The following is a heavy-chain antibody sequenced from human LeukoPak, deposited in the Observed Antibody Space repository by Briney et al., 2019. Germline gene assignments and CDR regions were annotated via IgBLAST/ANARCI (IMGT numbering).Heavy chain of an antibody. CDR1: GFTFTSYS. J-gene: IGHJ5*02. CDR3: TRGGDLDA. CDR2: ITSGSNII. D-gene: IGHD2-21*02. Sequence: GGSLRLSCAASGFTFTSYSMFWVRQAPGKGLEWVSYITSGSNIIYYADSVEGRFTISRDNAENSLYLQMNSLRDEDTAVYYWTRGGDLDAWGQGTLVTVSS. V-gene: IGHV3-48*02.